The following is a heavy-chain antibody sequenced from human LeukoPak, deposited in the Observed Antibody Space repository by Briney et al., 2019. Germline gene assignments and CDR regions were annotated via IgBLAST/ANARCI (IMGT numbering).Heavy chain of an antibody. CDR1: GFTFSDYW. CDR2: IKRDGSEK. Sequence: PGGPLRLSCAASGFTFSDYWMTWVRQAPGKGLEWVANIKRDGSEKYYVDSVKGRFTLSRDNANNSLYLQMNSLRAEDTAIYYCARTYSSGWTYWYLDLWGRGTRVTVSS. J-gene: IGHJ2*01. V-gene: IGHV3-7*01. CDR3: ARTYSSGWTYWYLDL. D-gene: IGHD6-19*01.